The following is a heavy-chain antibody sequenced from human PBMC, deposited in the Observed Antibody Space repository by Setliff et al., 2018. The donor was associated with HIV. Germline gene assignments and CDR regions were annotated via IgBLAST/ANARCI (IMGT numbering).Heavy chain of an antibody. CDR3: ARDGGYSGHQWFGDAFDI. J-gene: IGHJ3*02. Sequence: SVKVSCKASGDIFSRYGISWVRQAPGQGLEWMGGIIPIYGTANSAQKFQGRVTITADESTSTAYMELSTLRSEDTAVYFCARDGGYSGHQWFGDAFDIWGQVKMVTVSS. V-gene: IGHV1-69*13. CDR2: IIPIYGTA. CDR1: GDIFSRYG. D-gene: IGHD5-12*01.